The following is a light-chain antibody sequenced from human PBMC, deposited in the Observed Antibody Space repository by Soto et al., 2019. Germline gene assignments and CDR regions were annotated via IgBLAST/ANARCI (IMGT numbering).Light chain of an antibody. CDR1: SSEVGSYNL. V-gene: IGLV2-23*02. CDR2: EVS. CDR3: CSYAGSSTLYV. Sequence: QSVLTQPASLSGSPGQSITISCTGTSSEVGSYNLVSWYQQHPGKAPKLMIYEVSKPPSGVSNRFSGSKSGNTASLTISGLQAEDEADYYCCSYAGSSTLYVFGTGTKVTVL. J-gene: IGLJ1*01.